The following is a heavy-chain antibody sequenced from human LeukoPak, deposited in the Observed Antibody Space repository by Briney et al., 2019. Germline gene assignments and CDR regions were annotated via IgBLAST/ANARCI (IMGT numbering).Heavy chain of an antibody. D-gene: IGHD1-26*01. V-gene: IGHV3-30*04. CDR2: ILYDGSIK. CDR1: GFTFISYA. Sequence: GGSLRLSCAASGFTFISYAMHWVRQAPGKGLEWVAVILYDGSIKYYADSVKGRFTISRDNSKNTLYLQMNSQRAEDTAVYYCARTLAARYSGNRNAADFDYWGQGTLVTVSS. J-gene: IGHJ4*02. CDR3: ARTLAARYSGNRNAADFDY.